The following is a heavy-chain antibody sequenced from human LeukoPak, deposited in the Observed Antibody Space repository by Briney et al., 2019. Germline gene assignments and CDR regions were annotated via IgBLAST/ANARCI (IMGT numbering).Heavy chain of an antibody. V-gene: IGHV4-4*07. CDR2: IYTSGST. CDR3: ARSNRGDDYVWGSYRQFMELGYFDL. D-gene: IGHD3-16*02. CDR1: GGSISSYY. J-gene: IGHJ2*01. Sequence: SETLSLTCTVSGGSISSYYWSWIRQPAGKGLEWIGRIYTSGSTNYNPSLKSRVTISVDTSKNQFSLKLSSVTAADAAVYYCARSNRGDDYVWGSYRQFMELGYFDLWGRGTLVTVSS.